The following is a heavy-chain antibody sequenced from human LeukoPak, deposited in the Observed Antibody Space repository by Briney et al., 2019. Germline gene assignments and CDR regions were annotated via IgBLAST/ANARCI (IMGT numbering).Heavy chain of an antibody. J-gene: IGHJ4*02. V-gene: IGHV3-15*01. CDR1: GFTFSNAW. Sequence: PGGSLRLSCGASGFTFSNAWMSWVRQAPGKGLEWVGRIKSKTAGGTTDYAAPVKGRFTISRDDSKNTLYLQMNSLNTDDTAVYYCPTGGVNWNYVGFWGQGTLVTVSS. CDR2: IKSKTAGGTT. D-gene: IGHD1-7*01. CDR3: PTGGVNWNYVGF.